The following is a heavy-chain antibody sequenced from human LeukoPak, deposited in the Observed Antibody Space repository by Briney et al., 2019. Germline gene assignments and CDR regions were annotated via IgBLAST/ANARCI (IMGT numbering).Heavy chain of an antibody. Sequence: PSETLSLTCTVSGGSIGSYYWSWIRQPPGKGLEWIGYIYYSGSTNYNPSLKSRVTISVDTSKNQFSLKLSSVTAADTAVYYCARDGLLGGDDAFDIWGQGTMVTVSS. CDR2: IYYSGST. CDR1: GGSIGSYY. V-gene: IGHV4-59*01. D-gene: IGHD3-3*01. J-gene: IGHJ3*02. CDR3: ARDGLLGGDDAFDI.